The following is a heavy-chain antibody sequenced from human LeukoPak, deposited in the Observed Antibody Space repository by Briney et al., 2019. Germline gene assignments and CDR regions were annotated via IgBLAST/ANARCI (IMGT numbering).Heavy chain of an antibody. D-gene: IGHD3-10*01. V-gene: IGHV5-51*01. CDR2: IYPGDSDT. Sequence: GESLKISCKASGYSFTNYWIGWVRQMPGKGLEWMGIIYPGDSDTRYSPSFQGRVTVSADRSISTAYLQWTSLKASDTAMYYYARRTPYSSGSYYYDYWGQGTLVTVSS. CDR1: GYSFTNYW. J-gene: IGHJ4*02. CDR3: ARRTPYSSGSYYYDY.